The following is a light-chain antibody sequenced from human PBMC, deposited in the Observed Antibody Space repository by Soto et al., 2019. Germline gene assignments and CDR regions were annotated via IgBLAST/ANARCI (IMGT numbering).Light chain of an antibody. CDR2: EGS. Sequence: ALTQPASVSGSPGQSITISCTGTSSDVGSYNLVSWYQQHPGKAPKLMIYEGSKRPSGVSNRFSGSKSGNTASLTISGLQAEDEADYYCCSYACSSTYVVGTGTKV. J-gene: IGLJ1*01. CDR1: SSDVGSYNL. CDR3: CSYACSSTYV. V-gene: IGLV2-23*01.